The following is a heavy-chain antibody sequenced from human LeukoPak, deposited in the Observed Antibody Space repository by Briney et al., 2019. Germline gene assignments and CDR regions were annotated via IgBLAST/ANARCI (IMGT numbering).Heavy chain of an antibody. J-gene: IGHJ4*02. CDR3: TRGHWALDC. Sequence: SETLSLTCTIFGASTSDYYWSWVRQPPGKGLEWIGYIHHTGSFDYNRSLNSRATISLDTSKNQFSLKLTSVTAADTAEYYCTRGHWALDCWGQGPLVTVSS. CDR2: IHHTGSF. CDR1: GASTSDYY. D-gene: IGHD3-16*01. V-gene: IGHV4-59*01.